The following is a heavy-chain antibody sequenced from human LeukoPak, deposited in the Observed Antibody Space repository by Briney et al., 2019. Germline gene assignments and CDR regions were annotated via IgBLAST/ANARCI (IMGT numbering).Heavy chain of an antibody. CDR1: GVTFSSYS. J-gene: IGHJ4*02. Sequence: GGSLRLSCAASGVTFSSYSMNWVRQAPGKGLEWVSSISSSGSYIYYAHSVKGPFTISRDNAKNSLYLQMNSLRAEDKAVYYCARDLVLKYSSGSLHQSGEHYWGQGTLVTVSS. CDR2: ISSSGSYI. D-gene: IGHD6-19*01. CDR3: ARDLVLKYSSGSLHQSGEHY. V-gene: IGHV3-21*01.